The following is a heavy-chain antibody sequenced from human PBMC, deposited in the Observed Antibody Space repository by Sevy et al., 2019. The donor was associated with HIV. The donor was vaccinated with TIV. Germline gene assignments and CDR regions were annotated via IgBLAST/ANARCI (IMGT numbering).Heavy chain of an antibody. V-gene: IGHV3-48*03. CDR2: ISSRGSAI. D-gene: IGHD4-17*01. CDR1: GFIFSSYE. CDR3: ARDLPPSATTVAHFDY. Sequence: GGSLRLSCAASGFIFSSYEMTWVRQAPGKGLEWISSISSRGSAIYYANSVRGRFTIFRDNAENFLYLQMNSLRVEDTAVYYRARDLPPSATTVAHFDYWGQGTLVTVSS. J-gene: IGHJ4*02.